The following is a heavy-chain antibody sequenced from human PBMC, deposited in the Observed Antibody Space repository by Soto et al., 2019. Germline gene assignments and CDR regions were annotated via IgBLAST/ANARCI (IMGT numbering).Heavy chain of an antibody. V-gene: IGHV3-30*18. D-gene: IGHD3-10*01. CDR1: GFTFSSYG. CDR3: AKDLRSFGELPNDY. J-gene: IGHJ4*02. Sequence: GGSLRLSCAASGFTFSSYGMHWVRQAPGKGLEWVAVISYDGSNKYYADSVKGRFTISRDNSKNTLYLQMNSLRAEDTAVYYCAKDLRSFGELPNDYWGQGTLVTVSS. CDR2: ISYDGSNK.